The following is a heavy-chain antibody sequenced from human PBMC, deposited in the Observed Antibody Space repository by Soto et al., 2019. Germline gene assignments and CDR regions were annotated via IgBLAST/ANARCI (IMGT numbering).Heavy chain of an antibody. J-gene: IGHJ4*02. CDR2: IYYSGST. CDR1: GGSISSSSYY. CDR3: ARQDRGSSWLFDY. D-gene: IGHD6-13*01. Sequence: QLQLQESGPGLVKPSETLSLTCTVSGGSISSSSYYWGWIRQPPGKGLEWIGSIYYSGSTYYNPSLKSRVTISVDTSKNQFSLKLSSVTAADTAVYYCARQDRGSSWLFDYWGQGTLVTVSS. V-gene: IGHV4-39*01.